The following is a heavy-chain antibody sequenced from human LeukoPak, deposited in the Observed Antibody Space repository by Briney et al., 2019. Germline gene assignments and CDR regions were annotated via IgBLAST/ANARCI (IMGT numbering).Heavy chain of an antibody. CDR3: VSAKFLVRGVSWFDP. CDR1: GGSISSYY. D-gene: IGHD3-10*01. CDR2: INTSGST. Sequence: SETLSLTCTVSGGSISSYYWSWIRQPAGKGLEWIGRINTSGSTNYNPSLKSRVTTSVDTSKNQFPLKLTSVTAADTAVYYCVSAKFLVRGVSWFDPWGQGTLVTVSS. V-gene: IGHV4-4*07. J-gene: IGHJ5*02.